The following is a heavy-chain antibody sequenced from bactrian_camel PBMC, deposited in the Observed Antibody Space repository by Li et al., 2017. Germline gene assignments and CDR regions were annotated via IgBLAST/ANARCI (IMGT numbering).Heavy chain of an antibody. CDR1: GYTASVNC. J-gene: IGHJ4*01. V-gene: IGHV3S40*01. Sequence: VQLVESGGGSVQAGGSLRLSCTAPGYTASVNCVGWFRQAPGKEREGVAAIYIGDGSKDYADSTYYADSAEGRFTISRDNAKNTVNLQMNSLKPEDTAMYYCAEGFIVSLFDYDYPYWGQGTQVTVS. D-gene: IGHD1*01. CDR3: AEGFIVSLFDYDYPY. CDR2: IYIGDGSKDYADST.